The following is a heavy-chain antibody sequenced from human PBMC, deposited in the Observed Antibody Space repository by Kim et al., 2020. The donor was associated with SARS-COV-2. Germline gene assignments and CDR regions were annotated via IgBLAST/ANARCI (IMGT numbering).Heavy chain of an antibody. J-gene: IGHJ6*02. CDR3: ATAPNPSVVVVVAATTMDV. CDR1: GGTFSSYT. Sequence: SVKVSCKASGGTFSSYTISWVRQAPGQGLEWMGRIIPILGIANYAQKFQGRVTITADKSTSTAYMELSSLRSEDTAVYYCATAPNPSVVVVVAATTMDVWGQGTTVTVSS. CDR2: IIPILGIA. V-gene: IGHV1-69*02. D-gene: IGHD2-15*01.